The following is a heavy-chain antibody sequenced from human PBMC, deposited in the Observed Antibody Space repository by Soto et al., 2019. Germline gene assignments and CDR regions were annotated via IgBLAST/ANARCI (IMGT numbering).Heavy chain of an antibody. CDR3: ARRRVRADAVDI. CDR1: GYTFTSYG. CDR2: ISAYNGNT. D-gene: IGHD3-10*01. Sequence: QVQLVQSGAEVKKPGASVKVSCKASGYTFTSYGIRWVRQAPGQGLEWMGWISAYNGNTNYAQKLQGRVTMNTDTTTSTAYMELRSLRSDDTAVDYCARRRVRADAVDIWGQGTMVTVSS. J-gene: IGHJ3*02. V-gene: IGHV1-18*01.